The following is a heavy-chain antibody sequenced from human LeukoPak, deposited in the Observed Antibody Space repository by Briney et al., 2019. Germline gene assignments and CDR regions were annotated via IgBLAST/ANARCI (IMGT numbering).Heavy chain of an antibody. Sequence: GESLKNSCKGSGYSFTTYWIGWVRQMPGKGLEWMGIIYPSDSDTRYSPSFQGQVTMSADKSISTAYLQWSSLKASDTAMYYCASHRYSGYDFDNWGQGTLVTVSS. CDR3: ASHRYSGYDFDN. V-gene: IGHV5-51*01. J-gene: IGHJ4*02. CDR1: GYSFTTYW. D-gene: IGHD5-12*01. CDR2: IYPSDSDT.